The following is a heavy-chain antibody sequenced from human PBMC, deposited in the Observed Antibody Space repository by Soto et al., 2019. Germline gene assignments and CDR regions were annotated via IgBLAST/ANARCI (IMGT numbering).Heavy chain of an antibody. V-gene: IGHV3-33*01. CDR3: ARDIAQGNNYDYVWGSYRFGNGMDV. CDR2: IWYDGSNK. Sequence: GGSLRLSCAASGFTFSSYGMHWVRQAPGKGLEWVAVIWYDGSNKYYADSVKGRFTISRDNSKNTLYLQMNSLRAEDTAVYYCARDIAQGNNYDYVWGSYRFGNGMDVWGQGTTVTVSS. CDR1: GFTFSSYG. J-gene: IGHJ6*02. D-gene: IGHD3-16*02.